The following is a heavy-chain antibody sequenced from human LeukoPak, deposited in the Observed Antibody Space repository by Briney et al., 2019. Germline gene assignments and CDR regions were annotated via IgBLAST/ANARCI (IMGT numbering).Heavy chain of an antibody. Sequence: PSETLSLTCTVSGGSMNSSTYYWGWIRQPPGKGLEWVGGVHYSGSTYYNPSLKSRVTTSVDPSKNHFSLKLSSVTAADTAVYYCARLDFYASGSYSPSWFDPWGQGILVTVSS. CDR3: ARLDFYASGSYSPSWFDP. CDR2: VHYSGST. J-gene: IGHJ5*02. CDR1: GGSMNSSTYY. D-gene: IGHD3-10*01. V-gene: IGHV4-39*02.